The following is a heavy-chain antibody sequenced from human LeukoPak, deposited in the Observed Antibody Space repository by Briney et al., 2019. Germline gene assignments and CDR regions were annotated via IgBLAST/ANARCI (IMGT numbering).Heavy chain of an antibody. D-gene: IGHD3-3*01. CDR2: IWYDGSIK. Sequence: PGRSLRLSCAASGFTFSSYGMHWVRQAPGKGLEWVAVIWYDGSIKYYADSVKGRFTISRDNSKNTLYLQMNSLGAEDTAVYYCAREWYYDFWSGYYPNYYYYGMDVWGQGTTVTVSS. CDR1: GFTFSSYG. J-gene: IGHJ6*02. V-gene: IGHV3-33*01. CDR3: AREWYYDFWSGYYPNYYYYGMDV.